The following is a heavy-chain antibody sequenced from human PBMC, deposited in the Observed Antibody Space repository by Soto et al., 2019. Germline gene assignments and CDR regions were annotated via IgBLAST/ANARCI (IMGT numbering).Heavy chain of an antibody. J-gene: IGHJ4*02. D-gene: IGHD6-6*01. CDR1: GFTFSSYG. V-gene: IGHV3-30*18. CDR3: AKAVRSSSPFDY. CDR2: ISYDGSNK. Sequence: GGSLRLSCAASGFTFSSYGMHWVRQAPGKGLEWVAVISYDGSNKYYADSVKGRFTISRDNSKNTLYLQMNSLRAEDTAVYYCAKAVRSSSPFDYWGQGTLVTVSS.